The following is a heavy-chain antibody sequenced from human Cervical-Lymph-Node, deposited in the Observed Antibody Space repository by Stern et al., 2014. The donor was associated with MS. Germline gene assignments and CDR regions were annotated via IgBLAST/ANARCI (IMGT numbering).Heavy chain of an antibody. CDR3: ARQIQGQWLITYFDS. D-gene: IGHD6-19*01. J-gene: IGHJ4*02. CDR2: VYPGDSDT. Sequence: IGWARPMPGTCLAWIGVVYPGDSDTRYNPALQGQVTMSANKSTDTVYLQWSSLKTSDTAIYYCARQIQGQWLITYFDSWGQGSLVTVSS. V-gene: IGHV5-51*01.